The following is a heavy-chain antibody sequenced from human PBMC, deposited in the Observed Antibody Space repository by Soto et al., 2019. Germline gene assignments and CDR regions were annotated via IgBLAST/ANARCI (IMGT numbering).Heavy chain of an antibody. CDR3: AKNGLSDSPSAIDS. J-gene: IGHJ4*02. D-gene: IGHD2-8*01. V-gene: IGHV3-23*01. CDR2: ISGTGRNT. CDR1: GFTFSRNG. Sequence: LRLSCATSGFTFSRNGMSWVRQAPGKGLDWVSGISGTGRNTYYADSVEGRFTISRDNSKNTLLLQMNSLRVEDTAVYYCAKNGLSDSPSAIDSWGQGTLVTVSS.